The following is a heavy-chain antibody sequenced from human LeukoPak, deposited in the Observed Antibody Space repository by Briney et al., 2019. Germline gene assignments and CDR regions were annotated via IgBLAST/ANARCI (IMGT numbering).Heavy chain of an antibody. Sequence: PSETLSLTCTVSGGSITSYYWSWIRQPPGKGLEWIGYVYYSGSTNYNPSLNSRVTISADTSKNQSSLKLNSVTAADTAVYYCAREGVSYYDRSGYHYWGQGTLVTVSS. V-gene: IGHV4-59*01. D-gene: IGHD3-22*01. CDR1: GGSITSYY. J-gene: IGHJ4*02. CDR2: VYYSGST. CDR3: AREGVSYYDRSGYHY.